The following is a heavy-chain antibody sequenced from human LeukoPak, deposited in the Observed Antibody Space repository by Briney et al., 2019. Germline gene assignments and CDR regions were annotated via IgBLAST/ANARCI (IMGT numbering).Heavy chain of an antibody. CDR2: INHSGST. Sequence: SETLSLTCAVYGGSFSGYYWSWIRQPPGKGLEWIGEINHSGSTNYNPSLKSRVTISVDTSKNQFPLKLSSVTAADTAVYYCARGRGGFDPWGQGTLVTVSS. CDR3: ARGRGGFDP. D-gene: IGHD4-17*01. CDR1: GGSFSGYY. V-gene: IGHV4-34*01. J-gene: IGHJ5*02.